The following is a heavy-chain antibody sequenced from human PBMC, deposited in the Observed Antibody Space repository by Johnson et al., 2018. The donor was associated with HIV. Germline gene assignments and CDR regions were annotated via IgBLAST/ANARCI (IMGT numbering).Heavy chain of an antibody. V-gene: IGHV3-20*04. CDR1: GFIFAVYG. D-gene: IGHD3-10*01. CDR3: YCTDHFGAGSESKGTFDA. Sequence: VQLVESGGGVARPGGSLRLSCAASGFIFAVYGMTWVRQGPGKGTFYADSVKGRFTISRDNSKNTLYLQMTSLRQDDTAVYSCYCTDHFGAGSESKGTFDAWGQGTMVTVSS. J-gene: IGHJ3*01.